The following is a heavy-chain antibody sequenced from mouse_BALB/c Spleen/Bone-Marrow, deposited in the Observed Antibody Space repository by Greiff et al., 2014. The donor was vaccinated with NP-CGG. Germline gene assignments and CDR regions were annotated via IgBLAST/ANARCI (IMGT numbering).Heavy chain of an antibody. CDR2: IWAGGSM. J-gene: IGHJ4*01. CDR1: EFSLSSYG. V-gene: IGHV2-9*02. D-gene: IGHD1-1*01. Sequence: VQRVESGPGLVAPSQSLSITCTVSEFSLSSYGVHWVRQPPGKGLEWLGVIWAGGSMIYNSALMSRLSISKDNSKSQVFLKMKRRQKDDTAMYYCAREGRGNYVSSGYARDYWGQGTSVTVPS. CDR3: AREGRGNYVSSGYARDY.